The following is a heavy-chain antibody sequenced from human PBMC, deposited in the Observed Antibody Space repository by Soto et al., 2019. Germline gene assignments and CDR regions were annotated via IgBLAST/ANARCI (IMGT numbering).Heavy chain of an antibody. V-gene: IGHV4-39*01. CDR3: ARGKQLALDY. CDR2: IYYSGST. Sequence: SLTLSLTCTVSGGSISSSSYYWGWIRQPPGKGLEWIGSIYYSGSTYYNPSLKSRVTISVDTSKNQFSLKLSSVTAADTAVYYCARGKQLALDYWGQGTLVTVSS. CDR1: GGSISSSSYY. J-gene: IGHJ4*02. D-gene: IGHD6-6*01.